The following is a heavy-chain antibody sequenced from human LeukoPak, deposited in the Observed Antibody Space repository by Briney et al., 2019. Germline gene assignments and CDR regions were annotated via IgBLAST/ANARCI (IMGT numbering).Heavy chain of an antibody. CDR2: IYYSGST. J-gene: IGHJ3*02. CDR1: GGSISSYY. Sequence: SETLSLTCTASGGSISSYYWSWIRQSPGKGLEWIGYIYYSGSTNYNPSLKSRVTISVDTSKNQFSLKLSSVTTADTAVYYCARLHRGEEAFDIWGQGTMVTVSS. V-gene: IGHV4-59*01. CDR3: ARLHRGEEAFDI.